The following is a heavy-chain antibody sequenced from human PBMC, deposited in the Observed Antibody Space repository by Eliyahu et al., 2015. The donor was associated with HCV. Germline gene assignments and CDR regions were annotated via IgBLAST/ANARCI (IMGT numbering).Heavy chain of an antibody. CDR1: GXSXPXYX. CDR3: ASGGGGIAVAGTGGWFDP. V-gene: IGHV4-59*01. CDR2: IHYSGST. Sequence: QVQLQESGPGLVKPSETLSLTCIVSGXSXPXYXWRWIRQPPGKGLEWIGYIHYSGSTNYNPSLKSRVTISLDTSKSQISLNLTSVTAADTAVYYCASGGGGIAVAGTGGWFDPWGQGTLVTVSS. J-gene: IGHJ5*02. D-gene: IGHD6-19*01.